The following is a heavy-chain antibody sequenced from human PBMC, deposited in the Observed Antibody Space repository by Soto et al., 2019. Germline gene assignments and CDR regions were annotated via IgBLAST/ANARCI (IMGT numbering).Heavy chain of an antibody. D-gene: IGHD3-3*01. Sequence: QLQLQESGPGLVRPSETLSLTCSVSGGSISSSSYYWGWVRQPPGKGLEWIGSIFYSGSTYYSPSRKSRVTISVDTSKNQFPLKVNSVTAADTAVYYCTRLDLGSGLPYWDQGTLVTVSS. CDR3: TRLDLGSGLPY. J-gene: IGHJ4*02. CDR1: GGSISSSSYY. CDR2: IFYSGST. V-gene: IGHV4-39*01.